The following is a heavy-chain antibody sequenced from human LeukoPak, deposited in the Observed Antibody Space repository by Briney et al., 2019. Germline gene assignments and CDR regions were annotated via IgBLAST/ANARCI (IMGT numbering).Heavy chain of an antibody. Sequence: PGGSLRLSCTASGFTFSNYAMHWVRQAPGKGLEWVAVISYDGSNKYYADSVKGRFTISRDNSKNTLYLQMNSLRAEDTAVYYCARDGHFVLMVYAIRDYYYYMDVWGKGTTVTVSS. CDR2: ISYDGSNK. CDR3: ARDGHFVLMVYAIRDYYYYMDV. V-gene: IGHV3-30-3*01. CDR1: GFTFSNYA. D-gene: IGHD2-8*01. J-gene: IGHJ6*03.